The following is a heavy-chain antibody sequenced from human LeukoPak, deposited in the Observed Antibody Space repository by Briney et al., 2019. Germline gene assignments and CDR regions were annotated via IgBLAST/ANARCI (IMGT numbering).Heavy chain of an antibody. CDR1: GGSISSSSYS. CDR3: ARDPNGDYGDY. Sequence: SETLSLTCTVSGGSISSSSYSWGWIRQPPGKGLEWIGSIYYSGTTYYNPSLKSRVTISVDTSKIQFSLKLSSVAATDTAVYYCARDPNGDYGDYWGQGTLVTVSS. V-gene: IGHV4-39*02. CDR2: IYYSGTT. D-gene: IGHD4-17*01. J-gene: IGHJ4*02.